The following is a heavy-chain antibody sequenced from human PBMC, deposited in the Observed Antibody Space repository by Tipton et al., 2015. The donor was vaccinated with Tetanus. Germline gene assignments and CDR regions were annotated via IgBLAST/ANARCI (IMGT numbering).Heavy chain of an antibody. CDR2: MNPNSGNT. CDR1: GYTFTSYD. V-gene: IGHV1-8*01. Sequence: QLVQSGAEVKKPGASVKVSCKASGYTFTSYDINWVRQATGQGLEWMGWMNPNSGNTGYAQKFQGGVTMTRNNSISTAYMELSSLRSEHTSVYSCSIRLDHQHFFYYYSGMDVWGQGTTVTVSS. CDR3: SIRLDHQHFFYYYSGMDV. J-gene: IGHJ6*02. D-gene: IGHD3-16*01.